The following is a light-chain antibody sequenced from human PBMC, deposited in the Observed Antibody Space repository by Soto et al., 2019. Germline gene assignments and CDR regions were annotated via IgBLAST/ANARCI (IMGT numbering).Light chain of an antibody. J-gene: IGLJ1*01. Sequence: QSALTQPASASGSTGQSVTISCTGTSSDVGGYNYVSWYQQHQGKAPKLMIYEVSKRPSGVPDRFSGSKSGNTASLTVSALQAEDAADYYSSSYAGSNNSYDCRTGTKV. CDR1: SSDVGGYNY. CDR2: EVS. CDR3: SSYAGSNNSYD. V-gene: IGLV2-8*01.